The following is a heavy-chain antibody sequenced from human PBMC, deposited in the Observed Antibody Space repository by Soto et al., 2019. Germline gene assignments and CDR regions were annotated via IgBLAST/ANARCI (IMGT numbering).Heavy chain of an antibody. Sequence: EVQLLESGGGLVQPGGSLRLSCAASGFTFSSYAMNWVRQAPGKGLEWVSAISGSGGSAYYADSVKGRFTISRDNSKNTLFLQMNSLRAEDTALYYCAQDLNNSPKTTDCWGQGTLVTVS. J-gene: IGHJ4*02. CDR1: GFTFSSYA. D-gene: IGHD1-20*01. V-gene: IGHV3-23*01. CDR2: ISGSGGSA. CDR3: AQDLNNSPKTTDC.